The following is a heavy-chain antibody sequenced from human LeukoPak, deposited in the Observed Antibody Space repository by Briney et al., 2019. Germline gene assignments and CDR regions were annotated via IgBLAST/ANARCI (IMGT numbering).Heavy chain of an antibody. CDR2: IYTSGST. Sequence: PSETLSLTCTVSGGSITTHFWSWIRQPAGKGLEWIGRIYTSGSTNYNPSLKSRVTMSVDTSKNQFSLKLSSVTAADTAVYYCARSKGRGYSGYDYSFDYWGQGTLVTVSS. CDR1: GGSITTHF. J-gene: IGHJ4*02. D-gene: IGHD5-12*01. V-gene: IGHV4-4*07. CDR3: ARSKGRGYSGYDYSFDY.